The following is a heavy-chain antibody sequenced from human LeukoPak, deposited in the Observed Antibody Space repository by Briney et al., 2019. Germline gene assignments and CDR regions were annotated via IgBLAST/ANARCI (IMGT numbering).Heavy chain of an antibody. D-gene: IGHD2-15*01. Sequence: GASVKVSCKASGGTFSSYAISWVRQAPGQGLEWMGRIIPILGIANYAQKFQGRVTITADKSTSTAYMELSSLRSEDTAVYYCARDVGLGGPWSRRPFDYWGQGTLVTVSS. CDR1: GGTFSSYA. J-gene: IGHJ4*02. CDR3: ARDVGLGGPWSRRPFDY. V-gene: IGHV1-69*04. CDR2: IIPILGIA.